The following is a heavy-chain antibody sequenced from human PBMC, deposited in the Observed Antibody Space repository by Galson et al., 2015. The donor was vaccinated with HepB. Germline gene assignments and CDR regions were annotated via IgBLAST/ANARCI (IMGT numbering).Heavy chain of an antibody. CDR2: IIPIFGIA. Sequence: SVTVSCKASGGTFSSYAISWVRQAPGQGLEWMGGIIPIFGIANYAQKFQGRVTITADESTSTAYMELSSLRSEDTAVYYCAREASGVPAGNWFDPWGQGTLVTVSS. J-gene: IGHJ5*02. CDR3: AREASGVPAGNWFDP. CDR1: GGTFSSYA. D-gene: IGHD2-2*01. V-gene: IGHV1-69*13.